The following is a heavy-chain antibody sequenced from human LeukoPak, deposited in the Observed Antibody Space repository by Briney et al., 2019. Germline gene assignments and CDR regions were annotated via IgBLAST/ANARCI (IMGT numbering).Heavy chain of an antibody. CDR2: IIPIFGTA. V-gene: IGHV1-69*13. D-gene: IGHD3-3*01. CDR1: GGTFSSYA. Sequence: GASVKVSCNASGGTFSSYAINWVRQAPGQGLEWMGGIIPIFGTANYAQKFQGRVTITADESTSTAYMELSSLRSEDTVVYYCARGTVFGVVKGYLDYWGQGTLVTVSS. J-gene: IGHJ4*02. CDR3: ARGTVFGVVKGYLDY.